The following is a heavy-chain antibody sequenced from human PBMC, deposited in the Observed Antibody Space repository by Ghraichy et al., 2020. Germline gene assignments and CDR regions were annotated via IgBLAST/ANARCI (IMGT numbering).Heavy chain of an antibody. CDR1: GFTFSSYG. V-gene: IGHV3-33*08. J-gene: IGHJ4*02. CDR3: ARGLTPVGLLLEKSGGQLDY. CDR2: IWYDGSNK. Sequence: GGSLRLSCAASGFTFSSYGMHWVRQAPGKGLEWVAVIWYDGSNKYYADSVKGRFTIFRDNSKNTLYLQMNSLRAEDTAVYYCARGLTPVGLLLEKSGGQLDYWGQGTLVTVSS. D-gene: IGHD2-15*01.